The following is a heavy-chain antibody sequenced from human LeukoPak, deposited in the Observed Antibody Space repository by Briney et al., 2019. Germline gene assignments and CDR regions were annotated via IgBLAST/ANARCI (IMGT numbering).Heavy chain of an antibody. CDR1: GGSFSGYY. V-gene: IGHV4-34*01. CDR2: INHSGST. D-gene: IGHD2-2*01. J-gene: IGHJ6*03. Sequence: SETLSLTCAVYGGSFSGYYWSWIRQPPGKGLEWIGEINHSGSTNYNPSLKSRVTISVDTSKNQFSLKLSSVTAADTAVYYCAREDPQPPAYYYYYMDVWGKGTTVTVSS. CDR3: AREDPQPPAYYYYYMDV.